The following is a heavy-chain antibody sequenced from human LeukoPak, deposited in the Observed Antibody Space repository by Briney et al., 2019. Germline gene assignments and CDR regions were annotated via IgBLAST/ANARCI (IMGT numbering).Heavy chain of an antibody. CDR2: INHSGST. CDR1: GGSFSGYY. D-gene: IGHD3-10*01. V-gene: IGHV4-34*01. J-gene: IGHJ6*02. CDR3: ARGPSMVRGVIRGIYYYYGMDV. Sequence: SETLSLTCAVYGGSFSGYYWSWIRQPPGKGLEWIGEINHSGSTNYDPSLKSRVTISVDTSKNRFSLKLSSVTAADTAVYYCARGPSMVRGVIRGIYYYYGMDVWGQGTTVTVSS.